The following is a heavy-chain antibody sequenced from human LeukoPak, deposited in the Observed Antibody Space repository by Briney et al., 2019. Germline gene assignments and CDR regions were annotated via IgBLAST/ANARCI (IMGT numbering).Heavy chain of an antibody. J-gene: IGHJ4*02. CDR2: IRWNGGST. CDR3: ARGSGLGNYPFDH. Sequence: RPGGSLRLSCAASGFTFDDYGMSWVRQAPGKGLEWVSGIRWNGGSTGYADSVKGRFTISRDNAKNSLYLQMSSLRAEDTAFYYCARGSGLGNYPFDHWGQGSLVPVPS. D-gene: IGHD3-10*01. CDR1: GFTFDDYG. V-gene: IGHV3-20*04.